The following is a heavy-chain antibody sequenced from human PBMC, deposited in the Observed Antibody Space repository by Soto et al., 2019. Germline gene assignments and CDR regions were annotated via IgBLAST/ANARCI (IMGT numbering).Heavy chain of an antibody. CDR1: GFTVSSNY. V-gene: IGHV3-53*01. Sequence: GGSLRLSCAASGFTVSSNYMSWVRQAPGKGLEWVSVIYSGGSTYYADSVKGRFTISRDNSKNTLYLQMNSLRAEDTAVYYCARARRTYYYYYGMDVWGQGTTVTVYS. J-gene: IGHJ6*02. CDR3: ARARRTYYYYYGMDV. CDR2: IYSGGST. D-gene: IGHD1-1*01.